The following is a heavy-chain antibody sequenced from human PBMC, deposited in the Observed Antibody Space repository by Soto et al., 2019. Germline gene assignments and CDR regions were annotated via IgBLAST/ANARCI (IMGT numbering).Heavy chain of an antibody. Sequence: QVQMVQSVAEVKKPGSSLKVSCKASGGTFSSFAISWVRQAPGQGLERMGEIVPMFYAAYYAQKFQCRFSTTADDSTSTASLELSSLRSDATAVYYCARVLVQRFLSTPQNHHYYGMDVWGQGTTVTVSS. CDR3: ARVLVQRFLSTPQNHHYYGMDV. J-gene: IGHJ6*02. CDR1: GGTFSSFA. CDR2: IVPMFYAA. V-gene: IGHV1-69*01. D-gene: IGHD6-25*01.